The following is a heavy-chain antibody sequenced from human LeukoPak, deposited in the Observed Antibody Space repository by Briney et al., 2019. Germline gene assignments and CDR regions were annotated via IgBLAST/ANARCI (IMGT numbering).Heavy chain of an antibody. D-gene: IGHD2-2*01. V-gene: IGHV1-2*02. J-gene: IGHJ3*02. CDR1: GYTFTGYY. CDR3: AGERDCTATTCYGGASDI. Sequence: ASVKVSCKASGYTFTGYYIHRVRQAPGQGLEWMGWINPNSGISNNAQKFQGRVTMTRDTSISTAYMELSRLRSDDTAVYYCAGERDCTATTCYGGASDIWGQGTMVTVSS. CDR2: INPNSGIS.